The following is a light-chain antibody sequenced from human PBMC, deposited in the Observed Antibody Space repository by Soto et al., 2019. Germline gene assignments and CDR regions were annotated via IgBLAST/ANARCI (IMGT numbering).Light chain of an antibody. CDR2: DVS. CDR1: SSDVGSYNY. V-gene: IGLV2-14*03. Sequence: QSVLTQPASVSGSPGQSITISCTGTSSDVGSYNYVSWYQQHPGKAPKLMIYDVSYRPSGVSNRFSGSKSGNTASLTISGLQAEDDADYYCSSYTDINTDVVFGQGTKLTVL. J-gene: IGLJ2*01. CDR3: SSYTDINTDVV.